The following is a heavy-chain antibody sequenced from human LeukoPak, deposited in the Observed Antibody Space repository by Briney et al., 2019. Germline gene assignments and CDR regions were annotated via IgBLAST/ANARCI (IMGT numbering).Heavy chain of an antibody. D-gene: IGHD3-10*01. CDR3: ARHPTGSGRTNGVDV. CDR1: GGSMSGYY. Sequence: SETLSLTCTVSGGSMSGYYWSWIRQPPGKGLEWIGYIYHSGSTNYNPSLNSRVTISVDTSKNQFSLNLSSVTAADTAVYYCARHPTGSGRTNGVDVWGQGTTVTVSS. CDR2: IYHSGST. V-gene: IGHV4-59*08. J-gene: IGHJ6*02.